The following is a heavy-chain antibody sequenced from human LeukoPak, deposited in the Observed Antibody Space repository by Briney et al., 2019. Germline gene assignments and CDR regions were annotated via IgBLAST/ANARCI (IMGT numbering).Heavy chain of an antibody. V-gene: IGHV1-18*01. D-gene: IGHD3-22*01. J-gene: IGHJ1*01. Sequence: ASVKVSCKASGYTFTSYGISWVRQAPGQGLEWMGRISAYNGNTNYAQKLQGRVTMTTDTSTSTAYMELRSLRSDDAAVYYCARVYYDSSGYYYPAVQHWGQGTLVTVSS. CDR1: GYTFTSYG. CDR3: ARVYYDSSGYYYPAVQH. CDR2: ISAYNGNT.